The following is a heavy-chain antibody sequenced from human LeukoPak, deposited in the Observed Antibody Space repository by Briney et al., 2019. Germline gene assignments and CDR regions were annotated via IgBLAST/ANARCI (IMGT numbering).Heavy chain of an antibody. J-gene: IGHJ4*02. CDR3: ASGGEYSYGSGGGGFDY. CDR2: ISSSSSTI. Sequence: GGSLRLSCAASGFTFSSYSMNWVRQAPGKGLEWVSYISSSSSTIYYADSVEGRFTISRDNAKNSLYLQMNSLRAEDTAVYYCASGGEYSYGSGGGGFDYWGQGTLVTVSS. V-gene: IGHV3-48*01. CDR1: GFTFSSYS. D-gene: IGHD5-18*01.